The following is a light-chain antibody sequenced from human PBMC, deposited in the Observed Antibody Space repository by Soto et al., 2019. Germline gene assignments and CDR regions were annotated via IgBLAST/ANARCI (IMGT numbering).Light chain of an antibody. V-gene: IGLV2-14*01. CDR2: DVS. J-gene: IGLJ1*01. CDR1: SSYVGAYNY. CDR3: SSYTSATTYV. Sequence: QSALTQPASVSGSPGPSITISCTGTSSYVGAYNYDSWYQQYPGEAPKVIIYDVSHRPAGVSNRFSGSKSGNTASLTITGLQTQDEADYYCSSYTSATTYVFGTGTKVTVL.